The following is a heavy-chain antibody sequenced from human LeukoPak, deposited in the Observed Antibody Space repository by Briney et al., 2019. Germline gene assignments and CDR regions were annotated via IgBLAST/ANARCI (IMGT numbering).Heavy chain of an antibody. Sequence: GGSLRLSCAASGFTFSSYTMNWVRQAPGKGLEWVSSISSSSSFIYYADSVKGRFTTSRDNAKNSLSLQMNTLRAEDTAVYYCARDVRVDFWGQGTLVTVSS. CDR3: ARDVRVDF. V-gene: IGHV3-21*01. D-gene: IGHD2/OR15-2a*01. CDR1: GFTFSSYT. J-gene: IGHJ4*02. CDR2: ISSSSSFI.